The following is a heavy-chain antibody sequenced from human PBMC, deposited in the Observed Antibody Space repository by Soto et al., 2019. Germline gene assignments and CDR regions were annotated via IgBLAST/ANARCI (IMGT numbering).Heavy chain of an antibody. CDR2: IMHIFATP. V-gene: IGHV1-69*12. CDR1: GGTFSTSA. J-gene: IGHJ6*02. D-gene: IGHD3-3*02. CDR3: ARDKDRQQLGGNYYYILDV. Sequence: QVQLMQSGAEVKKPGSSVKVSCKASGGTFSTSAISWVRQAPGEGREWVGDIMHIFATPDYEQKFQGRVTTSEDESTATAYLELTSLTTDDTAVYYCARDKDRQQLGGNYYYILDVWGQGTAITVSS.